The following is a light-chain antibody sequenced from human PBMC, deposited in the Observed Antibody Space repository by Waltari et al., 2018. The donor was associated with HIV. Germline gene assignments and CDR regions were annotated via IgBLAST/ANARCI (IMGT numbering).Light chain of an antibody. CDR2: WAS. J-gene: IGKJ4*01. CDR3: QQYYTLRST. V-gene: IGKV4-1*01. Sequence: DIVMTQSPDSLAVSLGARATVTCTSSWTVLYNRNYLAWYQQKPGQAPKVLIYWASTRAFGVPDRFSGSGSGTDFSLTISRVQADDVAIYYCQQYYTLRSTFGGGTKIEI. CDR1: WTVLYNRNY.